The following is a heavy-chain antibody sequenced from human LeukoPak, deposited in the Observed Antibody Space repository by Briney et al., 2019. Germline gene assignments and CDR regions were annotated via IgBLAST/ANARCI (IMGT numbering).Heavy chain of an antibody. D-gene: IGHD6-13*01. CDR2: IKQDGGEK. CDR3: ARDRYSSSDV. V-gene: IGHV3-7*01. J-gene: IGHJ4*02. Sequence: GGSLRLSCVASGFTFSNYWMQWVRQAPGKGLEWVANIKQDGGEKYYVDSVKGRFTISRDNAKNSLYLQMNSLRAEDTAVYYCARDRYSSSDVWGQGTLVTVSS. CDR1: GFTFSNYW.